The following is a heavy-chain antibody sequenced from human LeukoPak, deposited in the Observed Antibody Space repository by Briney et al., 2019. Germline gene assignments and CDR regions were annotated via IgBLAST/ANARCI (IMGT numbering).Heavy chain of an antibody. J-gene: IGHJ6*03. Sequence: PGGSLRLSCAASGFTFSSYAMSWVRQAPGKGLEWVSAISGSGGSTYYADSVKGRFTISRDNSKNTLYLQMNSLRAEDTAVYYCAKGGEDIVVVPAAISYYYYMDVWGKGTTVTVS. V-gene: IGHV3-23*01. D-gene: IGHD2-2*02. CDR3: AKGGEDIVVVPAAISYYYYMDV. CDR1: GFTFSSYA. CDR2: ISGSGGST.